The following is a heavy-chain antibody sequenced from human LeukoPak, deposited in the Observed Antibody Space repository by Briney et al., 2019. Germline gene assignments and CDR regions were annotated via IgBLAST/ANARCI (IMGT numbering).Heavy chain of an antibody. CDR3: ARHHSSGWHLFDY. V-gene: IGHV4-30-4*01. CDR1: GGSIISSDHY. J-gene: IGHJ4*02. Sequence: PSQTLPLTCTVSGGSIISSDHYWIWVRQHPGKGLEWIGYIYYSGSTNYNPSLKSRVTISIDTSKNQFSLKLSSVTAADTAVYYCARHHSSGWHLFDYWGQGTLVTVSS. D-gene: IGHD6-19*01. CDR2: IYYSGST.